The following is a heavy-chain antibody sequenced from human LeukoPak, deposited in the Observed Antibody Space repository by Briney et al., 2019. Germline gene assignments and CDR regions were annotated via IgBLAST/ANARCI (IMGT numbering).Heavy chain of an antibody. CDR2: ISYDGSNK. CDR3: ASTLGYCSNSNCYPYYYGMDV. CDR1: GFTFSSYA. Sequence: GRSLRLSCAASGFTFSSYAMHWVRQAPGKGLEWVAVISYDGSNKYYADSVKGRFTISRDNSKNTLYLQMNSLRAEDTALYYCASTLGYCSNSNCYPYYYGMDVWGQGTTVTVSS. V-gene: IGHV3-30-3*01. J-gene: IGHJ6*02. D-gene: IGHD2-2*01.